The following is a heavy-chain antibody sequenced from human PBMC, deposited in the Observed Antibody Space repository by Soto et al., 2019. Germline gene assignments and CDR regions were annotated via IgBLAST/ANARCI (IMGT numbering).Heavy chain of an antibody. CDR1: GFTFTTYS. CDR3: ATLTYCSSSSCPNYYYVMDF. J-gene: IGHJ6*02. V-gene: IGHV3-21*06. D-gene: IGHD2-2*01. CDR2: IGSSSNYI. Sequence: GGSLRLSCAASGFTFTTYSLTWVRQAPGKGLEWVASIGSSSNYIYYADSVKGRFTISRDNAKNSLFLQMNSLRAEDTAVYYCATLTYCSSSSCPNYYYVMDFSGQGTTVPV.